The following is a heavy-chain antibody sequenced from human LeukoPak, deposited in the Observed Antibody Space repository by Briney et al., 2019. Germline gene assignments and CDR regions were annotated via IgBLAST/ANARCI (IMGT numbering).Heavy chain of an antibody. CDR3: ASQSFAKFDP. V-gene: IGHV3-7*01. CDR2: IQPDGSEG. Sequence: QSGGSLRLSCAASGFTFSSKWMSWVRQAPGKGLEWVGNIQPDGSEGYPVGSVKGRFTISRDNARNSLFLQMNSLRVEDTAVYYCASQSFAKFDPWGQGTLVIVSS. CDR1: GFTFSSKW. D-gene: IGHD3-16*01. J-gene: IGHJ5*02.